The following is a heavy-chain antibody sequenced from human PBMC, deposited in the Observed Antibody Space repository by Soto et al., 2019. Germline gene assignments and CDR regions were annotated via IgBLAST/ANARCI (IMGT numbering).Heavy chain of an antibody. Sequence: QVHLVESGGGVVQPGRSLRRSCAASGFTFSSYGMHWVRQAPGKGLEWVAVISYDGSNKYYADSVKGRFTISRDNSKNTLDLQMNSLRAEDTAVYYCAKTTVTSPLGFDYWGQGTLVTVSS. CDR1: GFTFSSYG. D-gene: IGHD4-17*01. V-gene: IGHV3-30*18. CDR3: AKTTVTSPLGFDY. J-gene: IGHJ4*02. CDR2: ISYDGSNK.